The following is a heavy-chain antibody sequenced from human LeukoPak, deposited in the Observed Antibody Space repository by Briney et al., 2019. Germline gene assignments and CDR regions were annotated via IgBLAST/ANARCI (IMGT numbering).Heavy chain of an antibody. Sequence: SETLSLTCTVSGGSISSYYWSWIRQPPGKGLEWIGYIYYSGSTNYNPSLKSRVTISVDTSKNEFSLKLSSVTAADTAVYYCARAKDTAMVIDYWGQGTLVTVSS. J-gene: IGHJ4*02. CDR2: IYYSGST. CDR1: GGSISSYY. V-gene: IGHV4-59*01. D-gene: IGHD5-18*01. CDR3: ARAKDTAMVIDY.